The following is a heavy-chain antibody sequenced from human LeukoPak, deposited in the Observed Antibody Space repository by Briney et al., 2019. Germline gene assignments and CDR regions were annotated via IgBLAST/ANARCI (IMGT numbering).Heavy chain of an antibody. Sequence: SETLSLTCTVSGGSLCPYYWTWIRQPPGKGLEWIGYIYHTGTTRYNPSLNSRFTISVETSKNQFSLRLNSVTAADTAIYYCARLDSGDHGNIPHWGQGTLVTVSS. V-gene: IGHV4-59*08. CDR3: ARLDSGDHGNIPH. D-gene: IGHD1-26*01. CDR2: IYHTGTT. J-gene: IGHJ1*01. CDR1: GGSLCPYY.